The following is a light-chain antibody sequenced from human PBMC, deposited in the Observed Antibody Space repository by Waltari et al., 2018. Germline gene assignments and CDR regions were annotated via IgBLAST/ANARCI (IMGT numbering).Light chain of an antibody. J-gene: IGKJ4*01. V-gene: IGKV3-15*01. CDR2: GAS. Sequence: EIVLPQSPATLSLSPGESATLPCRARQNVYTNLAWYQHKPGQAPRLLISGASARATGVPSRFRGSGSGAEFTLTISSRQSDDVAIYFCQQYNTWPPRTFGGGTRVDIK. CDR3: QQYNTWPPRT. CDR1: QNVYTN.